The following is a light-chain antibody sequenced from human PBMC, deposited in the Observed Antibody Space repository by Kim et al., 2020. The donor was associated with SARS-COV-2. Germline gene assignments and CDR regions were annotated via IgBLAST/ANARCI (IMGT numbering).Light chain of an antibody. CDR1: QSVLYSSNNKNY. Sequence: RATINCKSSQSVLYSSNNKNYLAWYQQKPGQPPKLLIYWASTRESGVPDRFSGRGSGTDFTLTISSLQAEDVAVYYCQQYYSTPTFGGGTKVDIK. CDR2: WAS. J-gene: IGKJ4*01. V-gene: IGKV4-1*01. CDR3: QQYYSTPT.